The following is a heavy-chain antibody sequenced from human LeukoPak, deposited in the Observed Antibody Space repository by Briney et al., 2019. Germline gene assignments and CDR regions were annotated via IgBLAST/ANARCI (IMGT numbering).Heavy chain of an antibody. CDR1: GFTFSSHA. CDR3: ATEVRPNDY. J-gene: IGHJ4*02. D-gene: IGHD1-1*01. Sequence: GGSLRLSCAASGFTFSSHAMSWVRQAPGKGLEWVSGISIGGDDTYYAGSVKGRFTISRDNSKNMVYLQMNSVRAEDTAIYYCATEVRPNDYWGQGPLVTVSS. CDR2: ISIGGDDT. V-gene: IGHV3-23*01.